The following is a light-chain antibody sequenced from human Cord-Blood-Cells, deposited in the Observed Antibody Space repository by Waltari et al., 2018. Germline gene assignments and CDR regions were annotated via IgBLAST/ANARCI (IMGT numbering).Light chain of an antibody. J-gene: IGKJ3*01. CDR2: DAS. CDR3: QQYNSYSLT. Sequence: DIQMTQSPSTLHASVGDRVTITCRASQSISSWFAWYQQKPGKAPKLLIYDASRLESGVPSSFSGSGSGTEFTLTISSLQPDDFATYYCQQYNSYSLTFGPGTKVDIK. V-gene: IGKV1-5*01. CDR1: QSISSW.